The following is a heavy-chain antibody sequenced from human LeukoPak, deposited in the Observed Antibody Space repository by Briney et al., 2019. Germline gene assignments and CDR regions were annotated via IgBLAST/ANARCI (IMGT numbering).Heavy chain of an antibody. CDR3: ARGSKSGYNSSWFFDF. J-gene: IGHJ4*02. CDR2: IYYSGST. D-gene: IGHD6-13*01. CDR1: GGSISSYY. V-gene: IGHV4-59*08. Sequence: SETLSLTCTVSGGSISSYYWSWIRQPPGKGLEWIGYIYYSGSTNYNPSLKSRVTISIDTSKNQFSLKLSSVTAADTAVYYCARGSKSGYNSSWFFDFWGQGTLVTVSS.